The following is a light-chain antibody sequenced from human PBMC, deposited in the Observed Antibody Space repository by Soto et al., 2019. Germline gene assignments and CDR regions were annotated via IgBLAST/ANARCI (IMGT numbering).Light chain of an antibody. CDR1: SSDVGGYNY. J-gene: IGLJ1*01. CDR2: EVS. Sequence: QSVLTQPASVSGSPGQSITISCTGTSSDVGGYNYVSWYQQHPGKAPKLMIYEVSNRPSGVSNRFSASKSGNTASLTISGLQAEEEADYYCSSYTSSSTYVFGTRTKVTVL. CDR3: SSYTSSSTYV. V-gene: IGLV2-14*01.